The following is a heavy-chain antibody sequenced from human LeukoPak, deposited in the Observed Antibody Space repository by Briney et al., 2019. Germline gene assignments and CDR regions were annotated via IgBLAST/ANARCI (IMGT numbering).Heavy chain of an antibody. J-gene: IGHJ4*02. D-gene: IGHD4-17*01. CDR1: GFTFSSYG. Sequence: GRSLRLSCAASGFTFSSYGMHWVRQAPGKGLEWVGRIKSKTDGGTTDYAAPVKGRFTISRDDSKNTLYLQMNSLKTEDTAVYYCTTATVTTKFDYWGQGTLVTVSS. CDR3: TTATVTTKFDY. V-gene: IGHV3-15*01. CDR2: IKSKTDGGTT.